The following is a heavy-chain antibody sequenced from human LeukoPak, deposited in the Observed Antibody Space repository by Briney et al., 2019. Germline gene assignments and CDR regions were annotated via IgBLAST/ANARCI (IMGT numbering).Heavy chain of an antibody. CDR2: IYYSGST. J-gene: IGHJ4*02. CDR1: GGSISSSSYY. V-gene: IGHV4-39*01. CDR3: ASRGDSDSVVVPAAALDY. Sequence: KPSETLSLTCTVSGGSISSSSYYWSWIRQPPGKGLEWIGSIYYSGSTFYNPSLKSRVTISVDTSKNQLSLKLKSVTAADTAVYYCASRGDSDSVVVPAAALDYWGQGTLVTVSS. D-gene: IGHD2-2*01.